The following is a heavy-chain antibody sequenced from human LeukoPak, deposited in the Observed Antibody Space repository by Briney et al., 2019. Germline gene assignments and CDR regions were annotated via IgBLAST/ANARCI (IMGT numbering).Heavy chain of an antibody. CDR2: IIPIFGTA. CDR1: GGTFSSYA. V-gene: IGHV1-69*05. J-gene: IGHJ4*02. Sequence: GASVKVSCKASGGTFSSYAISWVRQAPGQGLEWMGGIIPIFGTANYAQKFQGRVTITTDESTSTAYMELSSLRSEDTAVYYCARELHYYDILTGYYNYWGQGTLVTVSS. CDR3: ARELHYYDILTGYYNY. D-gene: IGHD3-9*01.